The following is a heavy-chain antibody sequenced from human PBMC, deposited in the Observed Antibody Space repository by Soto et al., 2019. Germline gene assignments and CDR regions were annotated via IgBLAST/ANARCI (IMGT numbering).Heavy chain of an antibody. CDR2: VSDTGGTT. D-gene: IGHD3-22*01. V-gene: IGHV3-23*01. CDR3: AQRGGSGYYGAFDY. CDR1: GFTFINYA. J-gene: IGHJ4*02. Sequence: EVQLLESGGGLVQPGGSLRLSCAASGFTFINYAMSWVRRAPGKGLEWVSGVSDTGGTTYYADSVKGRFTISRDNSKNTLYLQMNSLRGEDTAAYYCAQRGGSGYYGAFDYWGQGALVTVSS.